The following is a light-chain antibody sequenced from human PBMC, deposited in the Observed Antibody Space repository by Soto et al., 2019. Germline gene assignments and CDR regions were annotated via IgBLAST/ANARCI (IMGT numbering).Light chain of an antibody. CDR1: SSDVGGNIY. V-gene: IGLV2-14*01. J-gene: IGLJ2*01. CDR3: SAYTTMRTVV. Sequence: QSSLTQPASVSGSPGQSITIYCTGTSSDVGGNIYVSWYQQHPGKAPKLMIYEVTHRPSGVSYRFSGSRSDNTASLTISGLQAEDEADYYCSAYTTMRTVVFGGGTKLTVL. CDR2: EVT.